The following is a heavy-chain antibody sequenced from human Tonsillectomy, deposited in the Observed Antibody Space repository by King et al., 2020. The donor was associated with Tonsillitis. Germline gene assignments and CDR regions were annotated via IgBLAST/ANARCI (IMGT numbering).Heavy chain of an antibody. J-gene: IGHJ5*02. CDR2: IYYSGST. CDR3: ARNYDFWSGYYSGPNWFDP. V-gene: IGHV4-39*01. D-gene: IGHD3-3*01. CDR1: GGSISSSSYY. Sequence: QLQESGPGLVKPSETLSLTCTVSGGSISSSSYYWGWIRQPPGKGLEWIGSIYYSGSTYYNPSLKSRVTISVDTSKNQFSLKLSSVTAADTAVYYCARNYDFWSGYYSGPNWFDPWGQGTLVTVSS.